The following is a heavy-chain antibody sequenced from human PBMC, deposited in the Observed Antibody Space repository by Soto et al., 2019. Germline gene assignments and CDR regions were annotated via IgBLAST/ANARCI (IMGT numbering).Heavy chain of an antibody. CDR3: ASLSAAGSQDYYYGMDV. V-gene: IGHV3-21*01. D-gene: IGHD6-13*01. Sequence: TVGSLRLSCAASGFTFSSYSMNWVRQAPGKGLEWVSSISSSSSYIYYADSVKGRFTISRDNAKNSLYLQMNSLRAEDTAVYYCASLSAAGSQDYYYGMDVWGQGTTVTVSS. CDR2: ISSSSSYI. J-gene: IGHJ6*02. CDR1: GFTFSSYS.